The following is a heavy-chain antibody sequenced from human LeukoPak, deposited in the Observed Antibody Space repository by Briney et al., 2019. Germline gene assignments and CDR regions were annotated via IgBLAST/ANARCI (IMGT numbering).Heavy chain of an antibody. CDR1: GYTFTGYY. D-gene: IGHD4-17*01. V-gene: IGHV1-2*02. CDR2: INPNSGGT. CDR3: ARDIHGDSSFDY. J-gene: IGHJ4*02. Sequence: ASVKVSCKASGYTFTGYYMHWVRQAPGQGLGWMGWINPNSGGTNYAQKFQGRVTMTRDTSISTAYMELSRPRSDDTAVYYCARDIHGDSSFDYWGQGTLVTVSS.